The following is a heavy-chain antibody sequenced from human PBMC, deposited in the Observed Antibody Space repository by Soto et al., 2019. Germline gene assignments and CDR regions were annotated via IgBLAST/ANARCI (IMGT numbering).Heavy chain of an antibody. J-gene: IGHJ6*02. V-gene: IGHV1-2*02. CDR1: GYTFTGDY. Sequence: VKISCNTSGYTFTGDYMHWVRQAPGQGLEWMGWINPNSGDTDYAQNFQGRVTMTRDTSISIAYMELSRLRSDDTAVYYCARISSNGMDVWGQGTTVTV. CDR2: INPNSGDT. CDR3: ARISSNGMDV.